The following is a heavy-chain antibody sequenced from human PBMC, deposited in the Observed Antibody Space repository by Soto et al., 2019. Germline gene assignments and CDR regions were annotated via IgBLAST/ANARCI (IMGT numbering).Heavy chain of an antibody. V-gene: IGHV1-18*01. CDR1: GYTFTGYA. CDR3: ARGWGDAFDI. Sequence: QVQLVQSGAEVKTPGASVKVSCKASGYTFTGYAIYWVRQAPGQGLEWMGWISAYNGNTNYAQKLQGRVTMTSDTSTSTAYRERRSRRSDDTAVYYCARGWGDAFDIWGQGTMVTVSS. CDR2: ISAYNGNT. D-gene: IGHD1-26*01. J-gene: IGHJ3*02.